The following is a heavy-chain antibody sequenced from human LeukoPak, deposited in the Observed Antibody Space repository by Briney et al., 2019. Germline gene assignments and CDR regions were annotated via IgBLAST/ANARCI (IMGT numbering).Heavy chain of an antibody. CDR3: ARVDRYHYYLDV. V-gene: IGHV1-69*05. Sequence: SVKVSCKSSGGTFSSYSITWVRQAPGQRLEWMGGIMPLFNTSNNAQQLQGRVTLTTDESTSTDYIELSSLPFEQADIYYCARVDRYHYYLDVWGKGTTVTVSS. CDR1: GGTFSSYS. CDR2: IMPLFNTS. J-gene: IGHJ6*03.